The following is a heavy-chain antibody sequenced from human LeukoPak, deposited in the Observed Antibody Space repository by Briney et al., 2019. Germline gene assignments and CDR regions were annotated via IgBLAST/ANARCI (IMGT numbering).Heavy chain of an antibody. V-gene: IGHV3-21*01. D-gene: IGHD4-17*01. CDR2: ISSSSSYI. Sequence: GGSLRLSCAASGFTFSSYSMNWVRQALGERLEWVSSISSSSSYIYYADSVKGRFTISRDNAKNSLYLQMNSLRAEGTAVYYCARDLLGTVTTFHAFDIWGQGTMVTVSS. CDR3: ARDLLGTVTTFHAFDI. J-gene: IGHJ3*02. CDR1: GFTFSSYS.